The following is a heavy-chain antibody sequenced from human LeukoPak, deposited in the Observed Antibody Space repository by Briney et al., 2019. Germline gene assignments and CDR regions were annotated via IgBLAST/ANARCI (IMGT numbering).Heavy chain of an antibody. Sequence: PSETLSLTCTVSGGSISSSYWSWIRQPPGKGLDWIGYIHYSGNTNSNPSLKSRVTMSVDTSNNQFPLKLTSVTAADTAAYYCARDTVGSSSTFDYWGQGTLVTVSS. J-gene: IGHJ4*02. CDR2: IHYSGNT. CDR1: GGSISSSY. V-gene: IGHV4-59*01. CDR3: ARDTVGSSSTFDY. D-gene: IGHD6-13*01.